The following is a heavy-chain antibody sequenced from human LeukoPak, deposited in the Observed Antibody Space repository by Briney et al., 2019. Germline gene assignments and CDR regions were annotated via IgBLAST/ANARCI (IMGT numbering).Heavy chain of an antibody. J-gene: IGHJ4*02. V-gene: IGHV3-66*01. CDR2: IYSGGST. Sequence: PGGSLRLSCAASGFTVSSNYMSWVRQAPGKGLEWVSVIYSGGSTYYADSVKGRFTISRDNSKNTLYLQMNSLRAEDTAVYYCAKVRERGYSYGNVNYWGQGTLVTVSS. CDR1: GFTVSSNY. D-gene: IGHD5-18*01. CDR3: AKVRERGYSYGNVNY.